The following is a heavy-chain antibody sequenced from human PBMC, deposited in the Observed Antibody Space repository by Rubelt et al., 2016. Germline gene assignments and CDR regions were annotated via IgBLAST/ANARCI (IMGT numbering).Heavy chain of an antibody. D-gene: IGHD6-13*01. J-gene: IGHJ4*02. Sequence: KPGGSLRLSCAASGFTFSSYSMNWVRQAPGKGLEWVSSISSSSTYIFYADSVRGRFTISRDNAQSSLYLQMNGLRAEDTALYYCARVGAAGDLDYWGQGTLVTVSS. CDR1: GFTFSSYS. V-gene: IGHV3-21*01. CDR2: ISSSSTYI. CDR3: ARVGAAGDLDY.